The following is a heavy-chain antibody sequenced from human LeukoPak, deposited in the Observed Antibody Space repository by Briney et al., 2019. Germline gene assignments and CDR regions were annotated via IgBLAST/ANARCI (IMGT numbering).Heavy chain of an antibody. V-gene: IGHV3-11*01. CDR3: ARGRHPTVVTDRGDAFDI. CDR2: ISSSGSTI. CDR1: GFSFSDYY. J-gene: IGHJ3*02. D-gene: IGHD4-23*01. Sequence: PGRSLRLSCVVSGFSFSDYYMSWIRQAPGKGLEWVSYISSSGSTIYYADSVKGRFTISRDNAKNSLYLQMNSLRAEDTAVYYCARGRHPTVVTDRGDAFDIWGQGTMVTGSS.